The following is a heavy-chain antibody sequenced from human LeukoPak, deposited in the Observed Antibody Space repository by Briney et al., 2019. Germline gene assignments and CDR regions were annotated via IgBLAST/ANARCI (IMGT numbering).Heavy chain of an antibody. V-gene: IGHV3-9*01. J-gene: IGHJ4*02. D-gene: IGHD2-2*01. Sequence: PGGSLRLSCAASGFTFDDYAMHWVRQAPGKGLEWVSGISWNSGSIGYADSVKGRFTISRDNAKNSLYLQMNSLRAEDTAIYYCARVTLPAASAFDYWGQGTLVTVSS. CDR3: ARVTLPAASAFDY. CDR1: GFTFDDYA. CDR2: ISWNSGSI.